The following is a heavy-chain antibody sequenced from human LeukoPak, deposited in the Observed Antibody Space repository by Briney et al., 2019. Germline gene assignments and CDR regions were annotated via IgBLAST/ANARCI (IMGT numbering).Heavy chain of an antibody. CDR1: GYTFTSYD. V-gene: IGHV1-8*03. CDR3: ARAPYGDLDY. Sequence: ASVKVSCKASGYTFTSYDINWVRQATGEGREGRGWMNSNSGNTGYAQKFQSRITITRNSSISTAYMELSSLRSEDTAVYYCARAPYGDLDYWGQGTLVTVSS. J-gene: IGHJ4*02. D-gene: IGHD4-17*01. CDR2: MNSNSGNT.